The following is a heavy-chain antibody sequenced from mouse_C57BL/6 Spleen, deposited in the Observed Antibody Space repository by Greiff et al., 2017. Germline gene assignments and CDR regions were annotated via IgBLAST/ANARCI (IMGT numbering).Heavy chain of an antibody. V-gene: IGHV1-64*01. D-gene: IGHD2-4*01. Sequence: QVQLQQPGAELVKPGASVTLSCKASGYTFTSYWMHWVKQRPGQGLEWIGMIRPNSGSTNYNEKFKSKATLTVDKSSSTVYMQLSCLTSEDSAVYYCATGRLRLYFDYWGQGTTLTVSS. CDR1: GYTFTSYW. CDR2: IRPNSGST. CDR3: ATGRLRLYFDY. J-gene: IGHJ2*01.